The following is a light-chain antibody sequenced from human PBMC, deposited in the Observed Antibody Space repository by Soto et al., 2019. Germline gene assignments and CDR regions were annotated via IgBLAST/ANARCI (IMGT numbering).Light chain of an antibody. V-gene: IGKV1-5*01. CDR2: DAS. Sequence: DIQMTQSPSTLSASVGDSVTITCRASQSISSWLAWYQQKPGKAPKLLIYDASSLESGVPSRFSGSGSGTEFTLTISSLQPDDFATYYCQQYNSYPWTFGQGTKREIK. J-gene: IGKJ2*01. CDR1: QSISSW. CDR3: QQYNSYPWT.